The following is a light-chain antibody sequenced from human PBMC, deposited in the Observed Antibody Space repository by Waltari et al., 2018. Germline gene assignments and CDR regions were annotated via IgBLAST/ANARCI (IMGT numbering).Light chain of an antibody. Sequence: DIQMTQSPSTLSASVADRLTITCRASQRISSRLAWYQQKPGKAPKLLIYDDSSLESGVPSRFSGSGSGTEFTLTISSLQPDDFATYYCQQYNSYPYTFGQGTKLEIK. CDR3: QQYNSYPYT. CDR1: QRISSR. V-gene: IGKV1-5*01. J-gene: IGKJ2*01. CDR2: DDS.